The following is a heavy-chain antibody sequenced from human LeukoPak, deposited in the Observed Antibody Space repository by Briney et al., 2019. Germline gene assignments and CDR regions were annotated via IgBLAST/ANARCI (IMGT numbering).Heavy chain of an antibody. CDR3: ARALTTLTYEGY. Sequence: PGGSLRLSCAASGFTLSSSAMSWVRQVPGKGLEWVSSISGSNSYIFYADSVKGRFTVSRDNAKDSLYLQMNSLRAEDTAVYYCARALTTLTYEGYWGQGTLVTVSS. CDR2: ISGSNSYI. J-gene: IGHJ4*02. CDR1: GFTLSSSA. V-gene: IGHV3-21*01. D-gene: IGHD1-1*01.